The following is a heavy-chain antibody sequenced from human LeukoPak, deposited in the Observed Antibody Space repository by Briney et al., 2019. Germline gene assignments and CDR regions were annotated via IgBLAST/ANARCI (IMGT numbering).Heavy chain of an antibody. CDR1: GFTFSGYE. D-gene: IGHD2-21*02. Sequence: PGGSLRLSCAASGFTFSGYEMNWVRQAPGKGLEWVSAISGSGGSTYYADSVKGRFTISRDNSKNTLYLQMNSLRAEDTAVYYCAVSYCGGDCYPFDYWGQGTLVTVSS. J-gene: IGHJ4*02. V-gene: IGHV3-23*01. CDR2: ISGSGGST. CDR3: AVSYCGGDCYPFDY.